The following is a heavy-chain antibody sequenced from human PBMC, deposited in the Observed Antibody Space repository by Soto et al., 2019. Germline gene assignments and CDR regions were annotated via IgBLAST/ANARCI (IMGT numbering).Heavy chain of an antibody. D-gene: IGHD2-2*01. CDR1: GYTLTELS. Sequence: ASVKVSCKVSGYTLTELSMHWVRQAPGKGLEWMGGFDPEDGETIYAQKFQGRVTMTEDTSTDTAYMELSSLRSEDTAVYYCATFGPPAAIFFLAYYYGMDVWGQGTTVTVSS. CDR3: ATFGPPAAIFFLAYYYGMDV. V-gene: IGHV1-24*01. J-gene: IGHJ6*02. CDR2: FDPEDGET.